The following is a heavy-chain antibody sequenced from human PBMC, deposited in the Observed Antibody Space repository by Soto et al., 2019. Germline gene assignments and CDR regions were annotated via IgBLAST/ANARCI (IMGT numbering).Heavy chain of an antibody. V-gene: IGHV1-18*01. D-gene: IGHD3-3*01. CDR3: WRDYGLEWPSRSSREAFDI. Sequence: ASIKVPCKASGYTFSNYGISWVRQAPGQGPQWMGWISAYNGNKNYVQKFHGRGTSTTNPYTSKTFLEQRNRRTDDTAVYYCWRDYGLEWPSRSSREAFDILGQGTTVTGSP. J-gene: IGHJ6*01. CDR2: ISAYNGNK. CDR1: GYTFSNYG.